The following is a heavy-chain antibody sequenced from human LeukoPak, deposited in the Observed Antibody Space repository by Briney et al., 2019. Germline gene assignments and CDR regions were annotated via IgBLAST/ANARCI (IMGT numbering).Heavy chain of an antibody. CDR3: ASSYSYGLGPGLYYFDY. CDR1: GFTFSSYA. J-gene: IGHJ4*02. D-gene: IGHD5-18*01. V-gene: IGHV3-30-3*01. CDR2: ISYDGSNK. Sequence: GRSLRLSCAASGFTFSSYAMHWVRQAPGKGLEWVAVISYDGSNKYYTDSVKGRFTISRDNSKNTLYLQMNSLRAEDTAVYYCASSYSYGLGPGLYYFDYWGQGTLVTVSS.